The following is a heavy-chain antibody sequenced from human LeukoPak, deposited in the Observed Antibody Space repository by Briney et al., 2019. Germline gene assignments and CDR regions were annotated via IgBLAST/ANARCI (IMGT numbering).Heavy chain of an antibody. J-gene: IGHJ4*02. CDR1: GGSISSGAYY. D-gene: IGHD6-13*01. V-gene: IGHV4-31*03. CDR3: ARGYSSNRMVFDY. Sequence: SGTLSLTCTVSGGSISSGAYYWNWVRQHPGKGLEWIGYIYYTGSTYYNPSLQSRVIIAVDTSKNQFSLSLSSVTAADTAVYYCARGYSSNRMVFDYWGQGTLVTVSS. CDR2: IYYTGST.